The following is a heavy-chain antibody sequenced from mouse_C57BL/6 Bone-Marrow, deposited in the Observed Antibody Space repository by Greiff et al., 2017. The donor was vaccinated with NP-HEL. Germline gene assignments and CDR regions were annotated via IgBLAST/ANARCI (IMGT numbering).Heavy chain of an antibody. D-gene: IGHD1-1*01. CDR3: ARNDYYYGSSYGYFDV. CDR1: GYTFTSYT. CDR2: INPSSGYT. J-gene: IGHJ1*03. Sequence: VQLQQSGAELARPGASVKMSCKASGYTFTSYTMHWVKQRPGQGLEWIGYINPSSGYTKYNQKFKDKATLTADKSSSTAYMQLSSLTSEDSVVYYCARNDYYYGSSYGYFDVWGTGTTVTVSS. V-gene: IGHV1-4*01.